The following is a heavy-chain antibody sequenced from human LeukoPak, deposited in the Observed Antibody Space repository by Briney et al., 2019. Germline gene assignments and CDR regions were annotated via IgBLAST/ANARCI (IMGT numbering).Heavy chain of an antibody. D-gene: IGHD3-10*01. CDR1: GYTFTSYA. CDR2: INAGNGNT. Sequence: ASVKVSCKASGYTFTSYAMHWVRQAPGQRLEWMGWINAGNGNTKYSQRFQGRVTITRDTSASTAYMELSSLRSEDTAVYCCARMVRGVGYWFDPWGQGTLVTVSS. CDR3: ARMVRGVGYWFDP. V-gene: IGHV1-3*01. J-gene: IGHJ5*02.